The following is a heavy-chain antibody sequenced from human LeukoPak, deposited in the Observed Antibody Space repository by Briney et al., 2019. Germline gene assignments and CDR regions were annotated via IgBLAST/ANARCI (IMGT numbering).Heavy chain of an antibody. D-gene: IGHD5-18*01. CDR1: GGSFSGYY. V-gene: IGHV4-34*01. J-gene: IGHJ6*03. CDR2: INHSGST. Sequence: PSETLSLTCAVYGGSFSGYYWSWIRQPPGKGLEWIGEINHSGSTNYNPSLKSRVTISVDTSKNQFSLKLSSVTAADTAVYYCARTTEGGYTYDYFYYYYMDVWGKGTTVTISS. CDR3: ARTTEGGYTYDYFYYYYMDV.